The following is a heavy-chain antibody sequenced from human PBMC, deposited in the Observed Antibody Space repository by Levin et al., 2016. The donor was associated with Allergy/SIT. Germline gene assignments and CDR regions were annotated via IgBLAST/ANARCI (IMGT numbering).Heavy chain of an antibody. CDR2: INHSGST. Sequence: ESLKISCAVYGGSFSGYYWSWIRQPPGKGLEWIGEINHSGSTNYNPSLKSRVTISVDTSKNQFSLKLSSVTAADTAVYYCARGGDIVVVPAAIQEIWGQGTMVTVSS. V-gene: IGHV4-34*01. CDR1: GGSFSGYY. D-gene: IGHD2-2*02. J-gene: IGHJ3*01. CDR3: ARGGDIVVVPAAIQEI.